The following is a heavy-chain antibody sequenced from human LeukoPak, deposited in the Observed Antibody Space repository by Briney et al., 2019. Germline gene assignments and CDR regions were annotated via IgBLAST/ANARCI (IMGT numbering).Heavy chain of an antibody. D-gene: IGHD6-13*01. J-gene: IGHJ4*02. CDR3: ARVDSSSWYQTLRY. CDR1: GGSFSGYY. V-gene: IGHV4-34*01. CDR2: INHSGST. Sequence: SETLSLTCAVYGGSFSGYYWSWIRQPPGKGLEWIGEINHSGSTNYNPSLKSRVTISVDTSKNQFSLKLSSVTAADTAVYYCARVDSSSWYQTLRYWGQGTLVTVSS.